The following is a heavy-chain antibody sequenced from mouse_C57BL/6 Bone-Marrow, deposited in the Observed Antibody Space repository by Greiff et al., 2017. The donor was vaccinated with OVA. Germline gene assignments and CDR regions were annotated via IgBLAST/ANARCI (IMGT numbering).Heavy chain of an antibody. CDR1: GYTFTDYN. CDR3: ARGDYYGSSYDAMDD. D-gene: IGHD1-1*01. V-gene: IGHV1-18*01. CDR2: INPNHGGT. J-gene: IGHJ4*01. Sequence: EVQLQQSGPELVKPGASVKIPCKASGYTFTDYNMDWVKQSHGKSLEWIGDINPNHGGTIYNQKFKGKATLTVDKSSSTAYMELRSLTSEDTAVYYCARGDYYGSSYDAMDDWGQGTSVTVSS.